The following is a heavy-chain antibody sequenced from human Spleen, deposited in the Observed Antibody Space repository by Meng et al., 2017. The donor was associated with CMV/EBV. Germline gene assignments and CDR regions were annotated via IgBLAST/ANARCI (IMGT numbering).Heavy chain of an antibody. CDR1: CYIGTNHG. V-gene: IGHV1-18*01. CDR3: ARGPGYYESSGDY. D-gene: IGHD3-22*01. CDR2: ISAYNGNA. J-gene: IGHJ4*02. Sequence: KADCYIGTNHGISWVRQAPGQGLEWMGWISAYNGNAKYAQKFQGRVTMTTDTSTSTAYMELRSLRSDDTAVYYCARGPGYYESSGDYWGQGTLVTVSS.